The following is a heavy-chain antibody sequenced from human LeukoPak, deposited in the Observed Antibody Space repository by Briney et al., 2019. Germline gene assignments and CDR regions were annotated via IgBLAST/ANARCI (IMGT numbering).Heavy chain of an antibody. V-gene: IGHV1-69*05. CDR1: GGTFSSYA. D-gene: IGHD3-16*01. Sequence: VASVKVSCKASGGTFSSYAINWMRQAPGQGLEWMGGIIPMFGTPNYAQKFQGRVTISTDESTSTAYMELSSLTSEDTAIYYCARDITAFGGVSGFLICDAFDIWGQGTMVTVSS. CDR3: ARDITAFGGVSGFLICDAFDI. J-gene: IGHJ3*02. CDR2: IIPMFGTP.